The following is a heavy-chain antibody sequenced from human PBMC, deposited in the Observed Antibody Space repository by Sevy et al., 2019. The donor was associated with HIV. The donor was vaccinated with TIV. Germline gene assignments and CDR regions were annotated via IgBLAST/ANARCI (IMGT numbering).Heavy chain of an antibody. CDR3: AKGNSGSFDY. D-gene: IGHD3-10*01. CDR1: GFSFSNYW. Sequence: GGSLRHSCAASGFSFSNYWMHWVRQAPGKGLEWVANIKQDESERYYVASVKGRFTISRDNAKNSVYLEMNSLRPDDTAIYYCAKGNSGSFDYWGQGTLVTVSS. J-gene: IGHJ4*02. CDR2: IKQDESER. V-gene: IGHV3-7*01.